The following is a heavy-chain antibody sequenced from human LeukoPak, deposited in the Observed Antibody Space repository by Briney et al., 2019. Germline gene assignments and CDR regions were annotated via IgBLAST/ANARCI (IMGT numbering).Heavy chain of an antibody. Sequence: PSETLSLTCSVSGCSISSGYYWGWIRQPPGKGLEWIGSIYHSGSTYYNPSLKSRVTISVDTSKNQFSLKVTSVTAADTALYYCARELGISGSGGAFDIWGQGTMVTVSS. J-gene: IGHJ3*02. CDR3: ARELGISGSGGAFDI. CDR2: IYHSGST. D-gene: IGHD3-3*01. V-gene: IGHV4-38-2*02. CDR1: GCSISSGYY.